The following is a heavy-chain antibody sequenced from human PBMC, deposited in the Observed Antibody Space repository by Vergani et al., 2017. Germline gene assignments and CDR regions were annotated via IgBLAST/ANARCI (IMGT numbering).Heavy chain of an antibody. D-gene: IGHD3-10*01. V-gene: IGHV3-15*01. CDR3: TTTVRGVDRAFDY. CDR2: IKSKTDGGTT. CDR1: GFTFSNAW. J-gene: IGHJ4*02. Sequence: EVQLVESGGGLVKPGGSLRLSCAASGFTFSNAWMSWVRPAPGKGLEWVGRIKSKTDGGTTDYAAPVKGRFTISRDDSKNTLYLQMNSLKTEDTAVYYCTTTVRGVDRAFDYWGQGTLVTVSS.